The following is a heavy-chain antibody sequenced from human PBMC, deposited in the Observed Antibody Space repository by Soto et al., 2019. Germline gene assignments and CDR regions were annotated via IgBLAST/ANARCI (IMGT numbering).Heavy chain of an antibody. CDR2: IYYSGST. CDR3: ARGLLEGNYFDY. Sequence: PSETLSLTCTVSGGSISSGGYYWSWIRQHPGKGLEWIGYIYYSGSTYYNPSLKSRVTISVDTSKNQISLKLSSVTAADTAVYYCARGLLEGNYFDYCGPGPIVTVSS. V-gene: IGHV4-31*03. D-gene: IGHD1-1*01. J-gene: IGHJ4*02. CDR1: GGSISSGGYY.